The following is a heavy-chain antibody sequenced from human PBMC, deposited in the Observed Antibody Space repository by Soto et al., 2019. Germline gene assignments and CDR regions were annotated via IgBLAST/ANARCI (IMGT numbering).Heavy chain of an antibody. V-gene: IGHV4-34*01. CDR1: GGSFSDYY. CDR3: ARGRLEWLLLGYGVDV. Sequence: SETLSLTCAVYGGSFSDYYGTWIRQSPGKGLEWIGEINHSGITYYNPSLKSRVTISVDTSKNQFSLELRSVTAADTAIYYCARGRLEWLLLGYGVDVWGQGTTVTVS. D-gene: IGHD3-3*01. J-gene: IGHJ6*02. CDR2: INHSGIT.